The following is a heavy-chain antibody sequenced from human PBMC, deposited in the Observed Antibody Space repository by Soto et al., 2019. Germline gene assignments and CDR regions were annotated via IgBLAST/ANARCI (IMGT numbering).Heavy chain of an antibody. V-gene: IGHV1-69*13. CDR3: ARERSPYSSSWYSGNWFDP. CDR2: IIPIFGTA. D-gene: IGHD6-13*01. Sequence: SVKVSCKASGGTFSRYAISWVRQDPGQGLEWMGGIIPIFGTANYAQKFQGRVTITADESTSTAYMELSSLRSEDTAVYYCARERSPYSSSWYSGNWFDPWGQGTLVTVSS. J-gene: IGHJ5*02. CDR1: GGTFSRYA.